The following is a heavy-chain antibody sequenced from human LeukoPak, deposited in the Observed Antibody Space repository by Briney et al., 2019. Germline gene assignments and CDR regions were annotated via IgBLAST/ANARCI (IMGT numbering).Heavy chain of an antibody. CDR2: IIPIFGTA. CDR1: GGTFSSYA. Sequence: SVKVSCKASGGTFSSYAISWVRQAPGQGLEWTGGIIPIFGTANYAQKFQGRVTITADESTSTAYMELSSLRSEDTAVYYCARDGGIAAAGNYFDYWGQGTLVTVSS. V-gene: IGHV1-69*01. D-gene: IGHD6-13*01. J-gene: IGHJ4*02. CDR3: ARDGGIAAAGNYFDY.